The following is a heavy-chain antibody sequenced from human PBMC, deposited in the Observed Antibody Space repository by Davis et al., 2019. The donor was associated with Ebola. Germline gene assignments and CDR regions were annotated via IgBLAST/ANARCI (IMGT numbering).Heavy chain of an antibody. D-gene: IGHD6-6*01. CDR1: GGSISSSY. Sequence: SETLSLTCTVSGGSISSSYWSWIRQPPGKGLEWIGYIYYSGTTNYNPSLRSRVTMSIDTSKNQFSLNLSSVTAADTAVYYCARQLPMTPLDYWGQGTLVTVSS. V-gene: IGHV4-59*01. CDR2: IYYSGTT. J-gene: IGHJ4*02. CDR3: ARQLPMTPLDY.